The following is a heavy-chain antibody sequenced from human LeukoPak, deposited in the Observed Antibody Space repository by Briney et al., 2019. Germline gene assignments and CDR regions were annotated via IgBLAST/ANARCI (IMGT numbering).Heavy chain of an antibody. J-gene: IGHJ6*02. CDR1: GFTFSSYG. V-gene: IGHV3-33*01. CDR2: IWYDGSNK. CDR3: ARDQAYYYYGMDV. Sequence: GGSLRLSCAASGFTFSSYGMHWVRQAPGKGLEWVAVIWYDGSNKYYADSVKGRFTISRDNSKNTLYLQMNSLRAEDTAVYYCARDQAYYYYGMDVWGQGTTVIVSS.